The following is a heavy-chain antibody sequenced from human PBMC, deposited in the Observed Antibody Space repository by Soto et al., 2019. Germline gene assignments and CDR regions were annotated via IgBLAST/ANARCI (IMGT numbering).Heavy chain of an antibody. J-gene: IGHJ4*02. V-gene: IGHV4-59*08. CDR1: GGSISSYY. Sequence: SETLSLTCTVSGGSISSYYWSWIRQPPGKGLEWIGYIYYSGSTNYNPSLKSRVTISVDTSKNQFSLKLSSVTAADTAVYYCARRSTYCGGDCSLVWDYWGQGTLVTVSS. D-gene: IGHD2-21*02. CDR2: IYYSGST. CDR3: ARRSTYCGGDCSLVWDY.